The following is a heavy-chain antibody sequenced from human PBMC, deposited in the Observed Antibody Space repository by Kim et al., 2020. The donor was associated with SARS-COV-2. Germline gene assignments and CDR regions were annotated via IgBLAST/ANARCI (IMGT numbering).Heavy chain of an antibody. J-gene: IGHJ3*02. D-gene: IGHD3-10*01. V-gene: IGHV3-30*07. Sequence: SVKGRFTISRDNSKNTLYLQMNSLRAEDTAVYYCARDRGYPITDNGAFDIWGQGTMVTVSS. CDR3: ARDRGYPITDNGAFDI.